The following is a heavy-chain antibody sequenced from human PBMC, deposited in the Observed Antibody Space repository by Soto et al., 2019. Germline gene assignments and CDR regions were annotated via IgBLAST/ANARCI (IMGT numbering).Heavy chain of an antibody. Sequence: ASVKFSCKASGYTFTSYGISWVRQAPGQGLEWMGWISAYNGNTNYAQKHQGRVTMTTDTSTSTAYMELRSLRSDDTAVYYCARTGYGTTTDYYYYGMDVWGQGTTVTVSS. D-gene: IGHD1-7*01. J-gene: IGHJ6*02. CDR3: ARTGYGTTTDYYYYGMDV. CDR1: GYTFTSYG. V-gene: IGHV1-18*01. CDR2: ISAYNGNT.